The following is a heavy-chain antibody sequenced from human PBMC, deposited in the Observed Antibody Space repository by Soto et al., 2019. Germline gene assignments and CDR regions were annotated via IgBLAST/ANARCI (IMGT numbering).Heavy chain of an antibody. D-gene: IGHD5-12*01. V-gene: IGHV1-58*01. CDR1: GFTFTSSA. CDR3: AAEGRSGYDPRFYYYYGMDV. Sequence: GASVKVSCKASGFTFTSSAVQWVRQARGQRLEWIGWIVVGSGNTNYAQKFQERVTITRDMSTSTAYMELSSLRSEDTAVYYCAAEGRSGYDPRFYYYYGMDVWGQAPPVTVSS. CDR2: IVVGSGNT. J-gene: IGHJ6*02.